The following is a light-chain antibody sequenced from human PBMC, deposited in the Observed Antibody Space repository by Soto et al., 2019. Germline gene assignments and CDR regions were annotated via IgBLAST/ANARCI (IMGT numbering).Light chain of an antibody. J-gene: IGKJ1*01. CDR1: QAIRND. CDR2: AAS. CDR3: LQHNSYPRT. Sequence: DIKLSQSLSFMSASVGDGVTITCGASQAIRNDLAWYQQKPGKAPKRLIYAASSLQSGVPSRFSGSGSGTEFTLTISRLQPEDFATYYCLQHNSYPRTFGQGTTVEIK. V-gene: IGKV1-17*01.